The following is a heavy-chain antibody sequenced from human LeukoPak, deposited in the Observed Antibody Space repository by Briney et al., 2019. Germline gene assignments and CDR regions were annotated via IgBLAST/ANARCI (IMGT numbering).Heavy chain of an antibody. V-gene: IGHV3-74*01. J-gene: IGHJ5*01. CDR3: ARDCRLNCARQPGFDS. D-gene: IGHD1-1*01. Sequence: PGGSLRLSCAASGFTFSSPWMHWVRQAPGKGLVWVSRINSDGSATAYADSVKGRFTISRDNAENTLYLQMNSLRAEDTAVYYCARDCRLNCARQPGFDSWGQGTWSPSPQ. CDR2: INSDGSAT. CDR1: GFTFSSPW.